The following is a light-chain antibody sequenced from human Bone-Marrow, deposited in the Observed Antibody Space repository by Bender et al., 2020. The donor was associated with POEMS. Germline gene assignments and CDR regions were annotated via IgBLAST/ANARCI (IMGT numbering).Light chain of an antibody. CDR1: SSDVGTYNR. V-gene: IGLV2-18*02. CDR3: SSYTSSSTYV. J-gene: IGLJ2*01. Sequence: QSALTQPPSVSGSPGQSVTISCAGTSSDVGTYNRVSWYLQSPGTAPKLLIFEVSDRPSGVPERFSGSKSGNTASLTISGLQAEDEADYFCSSYTSSSTYVFGGGTKLTVL. CDR2: EVS.